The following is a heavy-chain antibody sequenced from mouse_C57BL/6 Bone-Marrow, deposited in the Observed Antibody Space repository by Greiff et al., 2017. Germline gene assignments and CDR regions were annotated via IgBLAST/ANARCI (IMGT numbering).Heavy chain of an antibody. CDR3: ARNSYYYGSAWFAY. CDR1: GFTFSDYY. V-gene: IGHV5-12*01. Sequence: EVHLVESGGGLVQPGGSLKLSCAASGFTFSDYYMYWVRQTPEKRLEWVAYISNGGGSSYYPDSVKGRFTISRDNAKNTLYLQMSRLKSEDTAMYYCARNSYYYGSAWFAYWGQGTLVTVSA. D-gene: IGHD1-1*01. CDR2: ISNGGGSS. J-gene: IGHJ3*01.